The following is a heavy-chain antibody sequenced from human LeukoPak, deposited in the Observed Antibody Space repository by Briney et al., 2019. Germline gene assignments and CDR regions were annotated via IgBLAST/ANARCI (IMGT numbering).Heavy chain of an antibody. D-gene: IGHD2-2*01. J-gene: IGHJ6*03. V-gene: IGHV4-30-4*08. CDR3: ARETAIVVAPAAITGGMDV. CDR1: GGSISSGDYY. CDR2: IYYSGST. Sequence: PSQTLSLTCTVSGGSISSGDYYWSWIRQPPGKGLEWIGYIYYSGSTYYNPSLKSRVTISVDTSKNQFSLKLSSVTAADTAVYYCARETAIVVAPAAITGGMDVWGKGTTVTVSS.